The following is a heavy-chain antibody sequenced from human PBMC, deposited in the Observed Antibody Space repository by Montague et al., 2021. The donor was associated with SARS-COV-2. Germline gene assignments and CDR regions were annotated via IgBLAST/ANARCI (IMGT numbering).Heavy chain of an antibody. Sequence: SETLSLTCAVSGASISSSHWWSWIRQPPGKGLEWMGEIYHTGSTNYNPSLKSRVTISVDKSKNQFSLKLSSVTAADTAVYFCARASIVVSGKNAFDIRGQGTMVTVSS. CDR1: GASISSSHW. V-gene: IGHV4-4*02. CDR2: IYHTGST. D-gene: IGHD6-19*01. J-gene: IGHJ3*02. CDR3: ARASIVVSGKNAFDI.